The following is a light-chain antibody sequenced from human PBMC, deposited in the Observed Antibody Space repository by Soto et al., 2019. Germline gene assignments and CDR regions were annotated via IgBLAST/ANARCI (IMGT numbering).Light chain of an antibody. V-gene: IGKV1-5*01. Sequence: DIQMTQSPSTLTASVGDRVTITCRASQSISNWLAWYQQKPGKAPRLLIFDASTVEGGVSSRFSGSGSGTEFTLTISSLQPDDLATYYCQQYDGYSGTFGQGTKVDIK. CDR1: QSISNW. CDR2: DAS. J-gene: IGKJ1*01. CDR3: QQYDGYSGT.